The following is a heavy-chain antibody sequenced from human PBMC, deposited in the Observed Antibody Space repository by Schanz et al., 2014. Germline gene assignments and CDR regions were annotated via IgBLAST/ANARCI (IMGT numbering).Heavy chain of an antibody. D-gene: IGHD5-12*01. CDR3: ARGIRGYGANSYFDY. CDR2: VNTGRGDT. CDR1: EYSFTSYS. Sequence: QVHLVQSGAEVKRPGASVKVSCKASEYSFTSYSMHWVRQAPGQRLEWMGWVNTGRGDTKYSQNFQGRVTITRDTSASTAYMELSSLRSEDTAVYYCARGIRGYGANSYFDYWGQGTLVTVSS. J-gene: IGHJ4*02. V-gene: IGHV1-3*04.